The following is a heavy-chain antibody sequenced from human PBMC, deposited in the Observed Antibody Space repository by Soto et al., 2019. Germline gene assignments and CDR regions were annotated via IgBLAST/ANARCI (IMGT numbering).Heavy chain of an antibody. Sequence: QVQLVESGGGVVQPGRSLRLSCAASGFTFSSYGMHWVRQAPGKGLEWVAVIWYDGSNKYYADSVKGRFTISRDNSKXXXYXXXXXXXXXXXXXXXCARDRGXSYGWVFDYWGQGTLVTVSS. CDR3: ARDRGXSYGWVFDY. D-gene: IGHD5-18*01. CDR2: IWYDGSNK. J-gene: IGHJ4*02. CDR1: GFTFSSYG. V-gene: IGHV3-33*01.